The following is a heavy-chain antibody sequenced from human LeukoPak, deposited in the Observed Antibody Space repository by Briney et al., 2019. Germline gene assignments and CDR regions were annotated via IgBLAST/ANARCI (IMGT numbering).Heavy chain of an antibody. CDR1: GGTFSSYA. D-gene: IGHD6-6*01. J-gene: IGHJ5*02. CDR3: ARDPQLVRTGWFDP. Sequence: SVKVSCKASGGTFSSYAISWVRQAPGQGLEWMGRIIPILGIANYAQKFQGRVTITADKSTSTAYMELSSLRSEDTAVYYCARDPQLVRTGWFDPWGQGTLVTVST. CDR2: IIPILGIA. V-gene: IGHV1-69*04.